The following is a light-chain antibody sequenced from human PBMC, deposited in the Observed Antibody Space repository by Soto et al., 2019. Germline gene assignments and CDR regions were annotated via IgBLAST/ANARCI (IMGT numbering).Light chain of an antibody. CDR1: QSVSSSY. CDR3: QQYGSSRNT. CDR2: GAS. J-gene: IGKJ2*01. Sequence: EIVLTQSPGTLSLSPGERATLSCRASQSVSSSYVAWYQQKPGQAPRLLIYGASSRATGTPGRFSGSGSGTDFTLTISRLEPEDFAVYYCQQYGSSRNTFGQGTKLEIK. V-gene: IGKV3-20*01.